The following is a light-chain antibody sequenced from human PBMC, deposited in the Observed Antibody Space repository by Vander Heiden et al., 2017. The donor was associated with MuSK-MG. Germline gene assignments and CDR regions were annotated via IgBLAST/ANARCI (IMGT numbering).Light chain of an antibody. CDR2: DVS. CDR1: SSDVGASNY. J-gene: IGLJ1*01. CDR3: SSYRSSSTPYV. Sequence: QSALTQPASVSGSPGQSITISCTGTSSDVGASNYVSWYQHHPGKAPKLMIYDVSIRPSGVSNRFSGSNSGNTASLTISGLQAEDEADYYCSSYRSSSTPYVLGTGTKVTVL. V-gene: IGLV2-14*03.